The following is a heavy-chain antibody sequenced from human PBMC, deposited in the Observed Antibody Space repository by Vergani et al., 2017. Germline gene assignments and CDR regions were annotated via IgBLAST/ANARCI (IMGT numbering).Heavy chain of an antibody. CDR1: GGSFSTGGQS. D-gene: IGHD3-10*01. CDR3: GRVADFYGLGSRLLDL. CDR2: IYTSWAT. J-gene: IGHJ5*02. V-gene: IGHV4-61*02. Sequence: QVQLQESGPGLVKPSQTLSLTCTVSGGSFSTGGQSWTWLRQSAGKGLEWIGRIYTSWATNYNPSLRSRAIMSVDASKKQFSLKLTSVTAADTAVYYCGRVADFYGLGSRLLDLWGQGILVTVSS.